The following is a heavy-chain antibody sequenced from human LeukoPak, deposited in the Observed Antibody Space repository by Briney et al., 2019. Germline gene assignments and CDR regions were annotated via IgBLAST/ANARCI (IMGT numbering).Heavy chain of an antibody. CDR2: INHSGST. Sequence: SETLSLTCAVYGGSFSGYYWSWIRQPPGKGLEWIGEINHSGSTNYNPSLKSRVTISVDTSKNQFSLKLSSVTAADTAVYYCARRTAMASIPYDFWGQGTLVTVSS. V-gene: IGHV4-34*01. CDR1: GGSFSGYY. CDR3: ARRTAMASIPYDF. J-gene: IGHJ4*02. D-gene: IGHD5-18*01.